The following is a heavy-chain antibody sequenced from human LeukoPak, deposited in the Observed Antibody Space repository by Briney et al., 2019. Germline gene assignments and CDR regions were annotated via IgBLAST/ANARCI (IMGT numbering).Heavy chain of an antibody. J-gene: IGHJ5*02. D-gene: IGHD6-19*01. CDR1: GFTFSSHW. CDR3: VRDFAVKVAAYNWFDP. V-gene: IGHV3-74*01. Sequence: PGGSLRLSCAASGFTFSSHWMHWVRQTPGKGLAWVSRINNDGSRTDYADSVKGRFTISRDNAKNTLYLEMNSLRAEDTAVYYCVRDFAVKVAAYNWFDPWGQGTLVTVSS. CDR2: INNDGSRT.